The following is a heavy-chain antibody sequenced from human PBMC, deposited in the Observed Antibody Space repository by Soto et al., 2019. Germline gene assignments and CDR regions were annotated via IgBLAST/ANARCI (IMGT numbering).Heavy chain of an antibody. CDR1: GGTFSSYA. Sequence: QVQLVQSGAEVKKPGSSVKVSCKASGGTFSSYAISWVRHAPGQGLAWMGGIIPIFGTANYAQKFQGRVTITADESTSTAYMELSSLRSEDTAVYYCARGGDVVVVVAATGWFDPWGQGTLVTVSS. V-gene: IGHV1-69*12. J-gene: IGHJ5*02. D-gene: IGHD2-15*01. CDR2: IIPIFGTA. CDR3: ARGGDVVVVVAATGWFDP.